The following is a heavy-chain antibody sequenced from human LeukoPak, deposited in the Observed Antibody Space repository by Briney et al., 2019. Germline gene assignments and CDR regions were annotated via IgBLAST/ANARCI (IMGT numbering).Heavy chain of an antibody. V-gene: IGHV3-33*01. J-gene: IGHJ4*02. CDR3: ARVREDSSGYWWYFDY. D-gene: IGHD3-22*01. CDR1: GFTFSSSD. Sequence: PGRSLRLSCAASGFTFSSSDMHWVRQAPGKGLEWVAVIWYDGSNKYYAGSVKGRFTISRDNSKNTLYLQMNSLRAEDTALYYCARVREDSSGYWWYFDYWGQGTLVTVSS. CDR2: IWYDGSNK.